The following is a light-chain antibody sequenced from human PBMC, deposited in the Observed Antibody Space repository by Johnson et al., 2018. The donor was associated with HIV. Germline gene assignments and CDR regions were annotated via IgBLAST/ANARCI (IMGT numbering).Light chain of an antibody. CDR1: SSNIGNNY. J-gene: IGLJ1*01. CDR3: GTWDSSLNV. V-gene: IGLV1-51*02. CDR2: ENN. Sequence: QSVLTQPPSVSAAPGQKVTISCSGSSSNIGNNYVSWYQQLPGTAPRLLIYENNKRPSGIPDRFSGSKSGTSATLGITGLQTGYEADYYCGTWDSSLNVFGTGTKVTVL.